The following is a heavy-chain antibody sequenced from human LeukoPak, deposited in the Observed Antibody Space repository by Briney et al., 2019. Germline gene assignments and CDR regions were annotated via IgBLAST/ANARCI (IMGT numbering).Heavy chain of an antibody. Sequence: GGSLRLSCTVSGVTVSSNYMSWVRQAPGKGLEWVSVIYCGGSTYYADSVKGRFTISIDKSKSTLYIQMNSLRAEDTAVYYCARAKPKNMVRGLIMRRESRYYFDYWGQGTLVTVSS. D-gene: IGHD3-10*01. V-gene: IGHV3-53*01. CDR3: ARAKPKNMVRGLIMRRESRYYFDY. J-gene: IGHJ4*02. CDR1: GVTVSSNY. CDR2: IYCGGST.